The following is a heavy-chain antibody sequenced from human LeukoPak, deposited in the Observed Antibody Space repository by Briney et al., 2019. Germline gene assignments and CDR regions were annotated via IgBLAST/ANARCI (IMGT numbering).Heavy chain of an antibody. D-gene: IGHD6-19*01. CDR3: AREEWKAVAGRGDY. CDR2: MNPNSGNT. J-gene: IGHJ4*02. CDR1: GYTFTSYD. Sequence: ASVKVSCXASGYTFTSYDINWVRQATRQGLEWMGWMNPNSGNTGYAQKFQGRVTMTRNTSISTAYMELSSLRSEDTAVYYCAREEWKAVAGRGDYWGQGTLVTVSS. V-gene: IGHV1-8*01.